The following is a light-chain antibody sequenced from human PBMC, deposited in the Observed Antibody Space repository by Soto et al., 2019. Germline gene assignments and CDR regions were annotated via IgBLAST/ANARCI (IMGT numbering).Light chain of an antibody. CDR3: QTWDIGIPV. J-gene: IGLJ2*01. V-gene: IGLV4-69*01. Sequence: QLVLTQSPSASASLGASVKLTCTLTSGHSTYAIAWHQQQPEKGPRYLMKVKNDGRHIKGDGIPDRFSGSSSGAERYLTISIFQCEDEADYYCQTWDIGIPVFGGGTKVTVL. CDR1: SGHSTYA. CDR2: VKNDGRH.